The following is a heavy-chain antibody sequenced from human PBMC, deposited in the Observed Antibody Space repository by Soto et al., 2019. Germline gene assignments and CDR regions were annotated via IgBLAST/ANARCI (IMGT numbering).Heavy chain of an antibody. Sequence: PGGSLSLSCAASGFPFSMSAMTWVRQAPGKGLEWVSTTGLNGRTTYYADSVKGRFTVSRDNTKNTLDLQMSSLRAEDTAVYYCATVHSTSRSFDYWGQGTLVTVSS. D-gene: IGHD6-6*01. CDR2: TGLNGRTT. CDR3: ATVHSTSRSFDY. CDR1: GFPFSMSA. V-gene: IGHV3-23*01. J-gene: IGHJ4*02.